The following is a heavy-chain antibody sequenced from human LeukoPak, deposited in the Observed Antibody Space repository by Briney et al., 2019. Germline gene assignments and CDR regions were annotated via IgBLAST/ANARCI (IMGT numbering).Heavy chain of an antibody. J-gene: IGHJ4*02. CDR1: GGTFSSYA. D-gene: IGHD1-20*01. V-gene: IGHV1-69*05. Sequence: SVKVSCKASGGTFSSYAISWVRQAPGQGLEWMGGIIPIFGTANYAQKLQGRVTMTTDTSTSTAYMELRSLRSDDTAVYYCARGRDYNWNYVDYWGQGTLVTVSS. CDR3: ARGRDYNWNYVDY. CDR2: IIPIFGTA.